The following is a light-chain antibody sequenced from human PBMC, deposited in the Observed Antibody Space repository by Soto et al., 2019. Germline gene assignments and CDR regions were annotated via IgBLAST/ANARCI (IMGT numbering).Light chain of an antibody. J-gene: IGKJ4*01. CDR1: QSVSNF. CDR3: QQYSIFALS. Sequence: EIVLTQSPGTLSLSPGERATLSCRASQSVSNFLAWYQQKPGQAPRLLIYGVSSRATGIPDSFSGSGSGTDFTLTISRLEPEDFALYYCQQYSIFALSFGGGTKVEIK. V-gene: IGKV3-20*01. CDR2: GVS.